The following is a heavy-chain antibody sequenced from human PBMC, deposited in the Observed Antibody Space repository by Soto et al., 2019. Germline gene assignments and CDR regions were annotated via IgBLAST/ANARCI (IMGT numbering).Heavy chain of an antibody. CDR3: ARTRLQSAFDI. D-gene: IGHD4-4*01. Sequence: VSVKVSCKASGYTFTSYAMHWVRQAPGQRLEWMGWINAGNGNTKYSQKYQGRVTITRDTSASTAYIKLRSLRSEDTAVYYCARTRLQSAFDIWGQGTMVTVSS. CDR1: GYTFTSYA. CDR2: INAGNGNT. V-gene: IGHV1-3*01. J-gene: IGHJ3*02.